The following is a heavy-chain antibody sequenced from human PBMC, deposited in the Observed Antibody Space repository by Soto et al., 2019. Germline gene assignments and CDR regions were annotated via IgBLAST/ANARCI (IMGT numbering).Heavy chain of an antibody. D-gene: IGHD3-10*01. Sequence: QVQLQESGPGLVQPSQTLSLTCTVSGGSISSGGYYWSWIRQHPGKGLEWIGYIYYSGSASYNPSRKSRVTISVETSKNQFSLKLSSVTAADTAVYYCARSITMVRGASFDYCGQGTLVTVSS. CDR3: ARSITMVRGASFDY. CDR1: GGSISSGGYY. V-gene: IGHV4-31*03. CDR2: IYYSGSA. J-gene: IGHJ4*02.